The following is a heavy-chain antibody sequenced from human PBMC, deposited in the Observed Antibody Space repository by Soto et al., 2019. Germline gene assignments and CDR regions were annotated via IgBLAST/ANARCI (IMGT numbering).Heavy chain of an antibody. CDR3: ARDHFGGGYYRGPWFAP. Sequence: GGSLRLSCAASGFTFSSYSMNWVRQAPGKGLEWVSSISSSSSYIYYADSVKGRFTISRDNAKNSLYLQMNSLRAEDTAVYYCARDHFGGGYYRGPWFAPGGQGAVVTVSS. V-gene: IGHV3-21*01. J-gene: IGHJ5*02. D-gene: IGHD3-3*01. CDR1: GFTFSSYS. CDR2: ISSSSSYI.